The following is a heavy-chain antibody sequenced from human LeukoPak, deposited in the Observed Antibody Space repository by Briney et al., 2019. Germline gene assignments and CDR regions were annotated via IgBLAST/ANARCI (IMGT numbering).Heavy chain of an antibody. J-gene: IGHJ4*02. CDR3: ARDVQNYDILTNYYPIDS. V-gene: IGHV1-18*01. D-gene: IGHD3-9*01. Sequence: ASVKVSCKASGYTFTSYPISWVRQAPGQGLEWLGWISAYNGNTNYAQNLQGRVTMTTDTSTSTAYMELRSLRSDDTAMYYCARDVQNYDILTNYYPIDSWGQGTLVTVSS. CDR1: GYTFTSYP. CDR2: ISAYNGNT.